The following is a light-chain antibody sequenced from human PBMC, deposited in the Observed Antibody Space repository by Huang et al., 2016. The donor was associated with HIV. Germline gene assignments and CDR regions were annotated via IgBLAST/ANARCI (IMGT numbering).Light chain of an antibody. Sequence: EVLLTQSPATLSVSPGERATLSCRASQSVSTNLDWYQQKPGQAPRLLIYGASTRATGVPARFSGSGSGTEFTLTISILQSEDSAVYYCQQYNSWPPLFTFGPGTKVDIK. V-gene: IGKV3-15*01. CDR2: GAS. J-gene: IGKJ3*01. CDR1: QSVSTN. CDR3: QQYNSWPPLFT.